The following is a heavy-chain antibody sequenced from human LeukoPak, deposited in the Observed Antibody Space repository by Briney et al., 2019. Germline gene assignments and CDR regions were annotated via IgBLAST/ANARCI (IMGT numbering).Heavy chain of an antibody. Sequence: ASVKVSCKASGYTFTSYAMHWVRQAPGQRLEWMGWINAGNGNTKYSQKFQGRVTIIRDTSASTAYMELSSLRSEDTAVYYCAREGEEQWLGIYWGQGTLVTVSS. J-gene: IGHJ4*02. CDR3: AREGEEQWLGIY. CDR1: GYTFTSYA. D-gene: IGHD6-19*01. V-gene: IGHV1-3*01. CDR2: INAGNGNT.